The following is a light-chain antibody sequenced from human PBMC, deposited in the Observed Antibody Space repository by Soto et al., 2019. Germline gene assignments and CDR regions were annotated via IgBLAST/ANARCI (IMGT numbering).Light chain of an antibody. V-gene: IGKV1-5*01. CDR3: QQYNSYSYT. CDR1: QSISSW. CDR2: DAS. J-gene: IGKJ2*01. Sequence: DIQMTQSPSTLSASLGDRVTITCRASQSISSWLAWYQQKPGKAPKLLIYDASSLESGVPSRFSGSGSGTEFTLTISSLQPDDFATYYCQQYNSYSYTFGQGTKVEIK.